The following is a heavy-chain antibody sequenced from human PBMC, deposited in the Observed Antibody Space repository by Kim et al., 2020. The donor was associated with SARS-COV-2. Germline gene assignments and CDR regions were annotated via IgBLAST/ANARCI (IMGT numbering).Heavy chain of an antibody. CDR3: ATWVNNWFDP. CDR2: IYYNGGS. D-gene: IGHD2-21*01. J-gene: IGHJ5*02. CDR1: GVSIRSDY. Sequence: SETLSLTCSVSGVSIRSDYWSWIRQPPGKALEWIGYIYYNGGSSYNPSLNSRVTISLDTSKNQLSLKMRSVTTADTAVYYCATWVNNWFDPWGQGTQVTVSS. V-gene: IGHV4-59*13.